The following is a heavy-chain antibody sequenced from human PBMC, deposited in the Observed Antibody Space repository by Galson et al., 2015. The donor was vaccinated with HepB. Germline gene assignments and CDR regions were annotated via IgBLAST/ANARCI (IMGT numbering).Heavy chain of an antibody. Sequence: SLRLSCAASGFTVSSNYMSWVRQAPGKGLEWVSVIYSGGSTYYADSVKGRFTISRDNSKNTLYLQMNSLRAEDTAVYYCARDRGPDYVWGSYRPAWFDPWGQGTLVTVSS. D-gene: IGHD3-16*02. CDR1: GFTVSSNY. V-gene: IGHV3-66*01. CDR2: IYSGGST. CDR3: ARDRGPDYVWGSYRPAWFDP. J-gene: IGHJ5*02.